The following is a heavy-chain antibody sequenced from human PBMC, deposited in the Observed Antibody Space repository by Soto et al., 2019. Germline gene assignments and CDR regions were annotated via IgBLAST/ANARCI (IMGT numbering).Heavy chain of an antibody. J-gene: IGHJ4*02. CDR1: GCYISSGYYY. CDR3: ASYCSGGSCYSVDYFDY. V-gene: IGHV4-30-4*01. D-gene: IGHD2-15*01. Sequence: SETLSLTCPVSGCYISSGYYYWSWIRQPPGKGLEWIGYIYYSGSTYYSPSLKSRVTISVDTSKNQFSLKLSSVTAADTAVYYCASYCSGGSCYSVDYFDYWGQGTLVTVSS. CDR2: IYYSGST.